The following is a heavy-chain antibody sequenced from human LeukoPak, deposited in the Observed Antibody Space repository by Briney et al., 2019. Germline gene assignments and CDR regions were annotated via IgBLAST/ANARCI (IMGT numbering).Heavy chain of an antibody. CDR2: IYYSGST. D-gene: IGHD3-3*01. CDR3: ARASNSITIFGVVISVWAFDI. CDR1: GGSFSTYY. Sequence: SETLSLTCTVSGGSFSTYYWSWIRQPPGKGLEWIGYIYYSGSTNYNPSLKSRVTISVDTSKNQFSLKLSSVTAADTAVYYCARASNSITIFGVVISVWAFDIWGQGTMVTVSS. J-gene: IGHJ3*02. V-gene: IGHV4-59*01.